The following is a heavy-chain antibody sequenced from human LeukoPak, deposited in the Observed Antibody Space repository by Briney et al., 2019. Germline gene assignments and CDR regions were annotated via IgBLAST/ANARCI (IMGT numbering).Heavy chain of an antibody. CDR3: ARERIAATNWFDP. D-gene: IGHD6-25*01. Sequence: SVKVSCKASGGTFSSYAISWVRQAPGQGLEWMGGIIPIFGTANYAQKFQGRVTITADESTSTAYMELSSLRSEDTAVYYCARERIAATNWFDPWGQGTLVTVSS. V-gene: IGHV1-69*01. CDR1: GGTFSSYA. J-gene: IGHJ5*02. CDR2: IIPIFGTA.